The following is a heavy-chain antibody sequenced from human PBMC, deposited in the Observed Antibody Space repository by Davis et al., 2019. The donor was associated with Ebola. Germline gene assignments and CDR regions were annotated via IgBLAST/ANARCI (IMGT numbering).Heavy chain of an antibody. CDR3: ARERIAVAGLEPNWFDP. Sequence: SETLSLTCAVYGGSFSGYYWAWIRQPPGQGLEWIGSIYYSGSTNYNPSLKSRVTISVDTSKNQFSLKLSSVTAADTAVYYCARERIAVAGLEPNWFDPWGQGTLVTVSS. CDR1: GGSFSGYY. D-gene: IGHD6-19*01. J-gene: IGHJ5*02. CDR2: IYYSGST. V-gene: IGHV4-59*01.